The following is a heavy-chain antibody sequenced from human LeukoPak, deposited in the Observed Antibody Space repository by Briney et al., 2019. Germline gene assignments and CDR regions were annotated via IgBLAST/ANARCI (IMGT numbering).Heavy chain of an antibody. V-gene: IGHV3-9*01. J-gene: IGHJ6*03. CDR1: GFTFSSYS. Sequence: GGSLRLSCAASGFTFSSYSMNWVRQAPGKGLEWVSGISWNSFSTGYADSVKGRFTISRDNAKNSLYLQMNSLRAEDTALYYCAKSSGNYLNYYYYMDVWGKGTTVTISS. CDR3: AKSSGNYLNYYYYMDV. CDR2: ISWNSFST. D-gene: IGHD3-10*01.